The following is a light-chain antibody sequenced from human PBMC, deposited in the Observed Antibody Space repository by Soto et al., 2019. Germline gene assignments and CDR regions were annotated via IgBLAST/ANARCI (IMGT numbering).Light chain of an antibody. CDR3: QQAYSLPTT. J-gene: IGKJ4*01. CDR1: QDIRDW. Sequence: DIQMTQSPSSVSASVGDRVTITCRSSQDIRDWLVWYQQKPGKAPNLLIYAASNLQSGVPSRFSGSGSGADFTLTITSLQQEDFATYFCQQAYSLPTTFGGGTTVEIK. V-gene: IGKV1D-12*01. CDR2: AAS.